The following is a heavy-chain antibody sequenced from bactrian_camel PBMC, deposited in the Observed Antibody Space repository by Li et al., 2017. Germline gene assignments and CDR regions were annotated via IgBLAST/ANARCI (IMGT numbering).Heavy chain of an antibody. J-gene: IGHJ4*01. Sequence: VQLVESGGGLVQPGGSLRLSCASSGITFSSYDMSWVRQARGKGLERVSGINSGGGSTYYADSVKGRFTISRDNAKKTVCLQMNGLKPEDTAEYYCARTPIATVLACGLNQGTQVTVSS. CDR2: INSGGGST. V-gene: IGHV3S40*01. CDR1: GITFSSYD. D-gene: IGHD4*01.